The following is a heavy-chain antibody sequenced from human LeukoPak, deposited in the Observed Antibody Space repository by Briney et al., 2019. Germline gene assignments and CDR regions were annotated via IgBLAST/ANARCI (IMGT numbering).Heavy chain of an antibody. V-gene: IGHV3-48*02. CDR2: ISSSSSTI. Sequence: GGSLRLSCAASGFTFSSYSMNWVRQAPGKGLEWVSYISSSSSTIYYADSVKGRFTISRDNAKNSLYLQMNSLRDEDTAVYYCARVMDRPFSNPYGMDVWGQGTLVTVSS. J-gene: IGHJ6*02. D-gene: IGHD4-11*01. CDR1: GFTFSSYS. CDR3: ARVMDRPFSNPYGMDV.